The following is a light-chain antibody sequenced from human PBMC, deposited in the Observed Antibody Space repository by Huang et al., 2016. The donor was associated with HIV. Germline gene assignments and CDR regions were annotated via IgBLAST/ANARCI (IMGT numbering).Light chain of an antibody. J-gene: IGKJ1*01. CDR3: QQSYISPWT. CDR2: AS. CDR1: QSVGNS. V-gene: IGKV1-39*01. Sequence: DIQMTQSPSSLSASVGDRVTITCRTSQSVGNSLNWYQQKPGKAPELLRYASSLQAWVSSRFSGSGSGTDFTLIISSLQPEDFATYYCQQSYISPWTFGQGTKVDLK.